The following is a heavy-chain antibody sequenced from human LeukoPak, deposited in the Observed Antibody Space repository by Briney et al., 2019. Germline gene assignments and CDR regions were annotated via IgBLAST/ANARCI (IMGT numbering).Heavy chain of an antibody. D-gene: IGHD3-16*01. V-gene: IGHV1-46*01. CDR3: ATTGAVFLGGEDY. Sequence: GASVKVSCKASGYTFTSYYMHWVRQAPGQGREWMGIINPSGGSTSYAQKFQGRVTMTEDTSTDTTYMELSSLRSEDTALYFCATTGAVFLGGEDYWGQGTLVTVYS. CDR1: GYTFTSYY. CDR2: INPSGGST. J-gene: IGHJ4*02.